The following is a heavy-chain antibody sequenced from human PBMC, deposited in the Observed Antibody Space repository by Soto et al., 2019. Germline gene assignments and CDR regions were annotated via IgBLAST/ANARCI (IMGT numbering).Heavy chain of an antibody. CDR1: GNSYTSYA. CDR3: ARTSGYYSLDY. J-gene: IGHJ4*02. CDR2: INAGNGNT. Sequence: SVKVSCEASGNSYTSYAMHWVRQAPGQRLEWMGWINAGNGNTKYSQKFRGRVTITRDTSASTAYMELNSLRSEDTAVYYCARTSGYYSLDYWGQGALVTVSS. D-gene: IGHD3-22*01. V-gene: IGHV1-3*01.